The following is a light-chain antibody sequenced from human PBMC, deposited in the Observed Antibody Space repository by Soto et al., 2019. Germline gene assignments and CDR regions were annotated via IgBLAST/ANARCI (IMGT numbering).Light chain of an antibody. CDR1: QTISRN. Sequence: EIVMTQSPPALSVSPGERATLSCRASQTISRNLAWYQQRPGQAPRLLMFGASTRAPGIPARFSGSGSGTEFTLTISSLQSEDFAVYYCQQYTIWPLTFGQGTKVDI. CDR3: QQYTIWPLT. J-gene: IGKJ1*01. V-gene: IGKV3-15*01. CDR2: GAS.